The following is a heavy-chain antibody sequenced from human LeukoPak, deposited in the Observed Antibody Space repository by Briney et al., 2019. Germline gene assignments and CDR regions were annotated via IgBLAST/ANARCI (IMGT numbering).Heavy chain of an antibody. CDR2: ISSSGSTI. J-gene: IGHJ4*02. Sequence: GGSLRLSCAVSGFTFSDHYMDWVRQAPGKGLEGVSYISSSGSTIYYADSVKGRFTISRDNAKNSLYLQMNSLRAEDTAVYYCARVRGYSGYDCDYWGQGTLVTVSS. V-gene: IGHV3-11*04. CDR3: ARVRGYSGYDCDY. D-gene: IGHD5-12*01. CDR1: GFTFSDHY.